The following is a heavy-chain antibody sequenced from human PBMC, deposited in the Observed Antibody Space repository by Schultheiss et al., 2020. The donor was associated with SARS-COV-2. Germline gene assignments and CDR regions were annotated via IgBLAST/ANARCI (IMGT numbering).Heavy chain of an antibody. Sequence: SETLSLTCTVSGGSISSGGYYWSWIRQPPGKGLEWIGSIYYSGSTNYNPSLKSRVTISVDTSKNQFSLKLSSVTAADTAVYYCARHRDGGNSAFDYWGQGTLVTVSS. CDR1: GGSISSGGYY. D-gene: IGHD4-23*01. J-gene: IGHJ4*02. V-gene: IGHV4-39*01. CDR3: ARHRDGGNSAFDY. CDR2: IYYSGST.